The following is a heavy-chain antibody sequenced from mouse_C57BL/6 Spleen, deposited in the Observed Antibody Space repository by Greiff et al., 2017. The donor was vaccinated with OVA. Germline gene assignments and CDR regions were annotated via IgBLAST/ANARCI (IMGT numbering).Heavy chain of an antibody. Sequence: DVKLQESGPGLVKPSQSLSLTCSVTGYSITSGYYWNWIRQFPGNKLEWMGYIRYDGGNNYNPSLKNRISLTRDTSKNQFFLRLNSVTTEDTATDYCARGYYDYDAAYWGQGTLVTVSA. CDR2: IRYDGGN. V-gene: IGHV3-6*01. CDR3: ARGYYDYDAAY. CDR1: GYSITSGYY. D-gene: IGHD2-4*01. J-gene: IGHJ3*01.